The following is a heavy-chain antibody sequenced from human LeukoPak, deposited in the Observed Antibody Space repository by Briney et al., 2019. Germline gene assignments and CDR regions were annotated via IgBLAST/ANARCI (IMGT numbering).Heavy chain of an antibody. J-gene: IGHJ6*02. CDR2: ISAYNGNT. CDR1: GYTFTGYG. Sequence: ASVKVSCKASGYTFTGYGISWVRQAPGQGLEWMGWISAYNGNTNYAQKLQGRVTMTTDTSTSTAYMELRSLRSDDTAVYYCARDEDTYYYYYGMDVWGQGTTVTVSS. V-gene: IGHV1-18*01. CDR3: ARDEDTYYYYYGMDV.